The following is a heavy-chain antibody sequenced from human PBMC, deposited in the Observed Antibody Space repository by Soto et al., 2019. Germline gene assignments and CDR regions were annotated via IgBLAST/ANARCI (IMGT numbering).Heavy chain of an antibody. D-gene: IGHD3-16*01. J-gene: IGHJ4*02. Sequence: SETLSLTCTVSGGSISSYYWSWIRQPPGKGLERIGYIYYSGSTKYNPSIKSRVNISVDTSKNQFSLKLSSVTAADTAVFYCVRRGRSGRYPLHYFDYWGQGTLVTVSS. CDR1: GGSISSYY. CDR3: VRRGRSGRYPLHYFDY. V-gene: IGHV4-59*08. CDR2: IYYSGST.